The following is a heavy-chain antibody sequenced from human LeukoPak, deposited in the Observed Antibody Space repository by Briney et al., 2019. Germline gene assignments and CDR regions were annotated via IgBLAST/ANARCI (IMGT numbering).Heavy chain of an antibody. J-gene: IGHJ5*02. D-gene: IGHD6-19*01. CDR3: ARVIAVTGMAHWFDP. CDR1: GGSFSGYY. V-gene: IGHV4-34*09. CDR2: IYYSGST. Sequence: PSETLSLTCAVYGGSFSGYYWSWIRQPPGKGLEWIGYIYYSGSTYYNPSLKSRVTISVDTSKNQFSLKLSSVTAADTAVYYCARVIAVTGMAHWFDPWGQGTLVTVSS.